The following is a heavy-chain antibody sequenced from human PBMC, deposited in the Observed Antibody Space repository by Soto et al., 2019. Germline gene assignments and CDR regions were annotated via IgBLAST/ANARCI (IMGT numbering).Heavy chain of an antibody. V-gene: IGHV3-23*01. CDR2: ISGSGGST. D-gene: IGHD6-13*01. J-gene: IGHJ5*02. CDR3: AKDRQQLVRGWFDP. CDR1: GFTFSSYA. Sequence: GGSLRLSCAASGFTFSSYAMSWVRQAPGKGLEWVSAISGSGGSTYYADSVKGRSTISRDNSKNTLYLQMNSLRAEDTAVYYCAKDRQQLVRGWFDPWGQEPWSPSPQ.